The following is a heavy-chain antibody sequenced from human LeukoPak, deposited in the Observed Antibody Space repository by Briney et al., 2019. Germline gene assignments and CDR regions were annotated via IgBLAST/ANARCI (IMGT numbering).Heavy chain of an antibody. CDR3: ARDLKSRYYYDSSGYYRWYFDY. D-gene: IGHD3-22*01. J-gene: IGHJ4*02. CDR2: INPNSGGT. Sequence: ASVKVSCKASGYTFTGYYMHWVRQAPGQGLEWMGWINPNSGGTNYAQKFQGRVTMTRDTSISTAYMELSRLRSDDTAVYYCARDLKSRYYYDSSGYYRWYFDYWGQGTLVTVSS. CDR1: GYTFTGYY. V-gene: IGHV1-2*02.